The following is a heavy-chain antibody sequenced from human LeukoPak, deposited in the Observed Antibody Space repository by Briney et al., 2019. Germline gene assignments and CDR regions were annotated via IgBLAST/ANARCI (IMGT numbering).Heavy chain of an antibody. J-gene: IGHJ4*02. CDR2: MPQDGNEK. D-gene: IGHD3-22*01. Sequence: PGGSLRLSCGASGCIFSTYWMTWVRQAPARGLEWGANMPQDGNEKYCVDSVKGRFTISRDIAKNSLYRAMNRLIVEDTAVYYCARESGSYYYDSSASAIDNWGQGTLVTVSS. CDR1: GCIFSTYW. CDR3: ARESGSYYYDSSASAIDN. V-gene: IGHV3-7*01.